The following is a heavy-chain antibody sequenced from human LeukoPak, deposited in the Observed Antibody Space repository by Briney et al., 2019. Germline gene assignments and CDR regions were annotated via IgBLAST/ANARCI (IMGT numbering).Heavy chain of an antibody. CDR2: ISSSSSTI. CDR3: ARMSRGGGDYPGHFDY. Sequence: GGSLRLSCAASGFTFSSYSMNWVRQAPGKGLEWVPYISSSSSTIYYADSVKGRFTISRDNDKNSLYLQMNSLRAEDTAVYYCARMSRGGGDYPGHFDYWGQGTLVTVSS. V-gene: IGHV3-48*01. CDR1: GFTFSSYS. J-gene: IGHJ4*02. D-gene: IGHD4-17*01.